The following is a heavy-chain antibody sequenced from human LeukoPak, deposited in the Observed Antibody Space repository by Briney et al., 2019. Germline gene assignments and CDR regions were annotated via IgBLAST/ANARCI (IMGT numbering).Heavy chain of an antibody. J-gene: IGHJ6*02. CDR2: SYIGGST. CDR3: ARDTLYYGMDV. CDR1: GASLGYAGYS. V-gene: IGHV4-30-2*01. Sequence: SLNLSFNGTVYGASLGYAGYSWSWIRQPPGKSLEWIGYSYIGGSTHYNPSLWSRVSMSVDSSKNQFSLQLSSVTAADTAVYYCARDTLYYGMDVWGQGTTVTVSS.